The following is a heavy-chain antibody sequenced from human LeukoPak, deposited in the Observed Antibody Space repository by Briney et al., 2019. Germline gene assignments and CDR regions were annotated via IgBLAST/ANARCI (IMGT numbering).Heavy chain of an antibody. D-gene: IGHD3-3*01. Sequence: PSQTLSLTCTVSGASISSVGYYWSWIRQPAGKGLEWIGRISTSGNTNYNPSLKSRVTVSVDTSKNQFSLKLSSVTAADTAVYYCATYSIFGVLGFDYWGQGTLVTVSS. CDR3: ATYSIFGVLGFDY. CDR1: GASISSVGYY. CDR2: ISTSGNT. J-gene: IGHJ4*02. V-gene: IGHV4-61*02.